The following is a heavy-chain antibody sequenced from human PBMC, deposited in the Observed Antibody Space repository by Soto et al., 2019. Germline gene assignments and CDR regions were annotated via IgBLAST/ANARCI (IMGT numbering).Heavy chain of an antibody. CDR3: ARDRVIAAAGTGAGWFDP. Sequence: EVQLVESGGGLVKPGGSLRLSCAASGFTFSSYSMNWVRQAPGKGLEWVSSISSSSSYIYYADSVKGRFTISRDNAKNSLYQQMNSLRAEDTAVYYCARDRVIAAAGTGAGWFDPWGQGTLVTVSS. CDR2: ISSSSSYI. V-gene: IGHV3-21*01. CDR1: GFTFSSYS. D-gene: IGHD6-13*01. J-gene: IGHJ5*02.